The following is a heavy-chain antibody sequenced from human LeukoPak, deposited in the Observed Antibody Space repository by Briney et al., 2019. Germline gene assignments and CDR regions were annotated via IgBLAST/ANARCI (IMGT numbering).Heavy chain of an antibody. J-gene: IGHJ3*02. CDR3: AGYYDSSGPDAFDI. V-gene: IGHV3-23*01. D-gene: IGHD3-22*01. CDR2: ISSSGSGGNT. CDR1: GVTLSNYA. Sequence: GGSLRLSCVASGVTLSNYAMSWARQAPGKGLGWVSGISSSGSGGNTYYADSVKGRFTISRDNAKNSLYLQMNSLRAEDTALYYCAGYYDSSGPDAFDIWGQGTMVTVSS.